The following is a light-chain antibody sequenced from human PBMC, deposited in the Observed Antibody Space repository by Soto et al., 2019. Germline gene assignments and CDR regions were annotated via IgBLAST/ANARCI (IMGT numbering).Light chain of an antibody. CDR2: GAS. J-gene: IGKJ3*01. Sequence: EIVLTQSPGTLSLSPGERATLSCRASQSVSSNYLAWYQQKPGQAPRLLIYGASTRATGIPDRCSGSGSGTDFTLIISRLEPEDVAVYYCQQYGSSLFTFGPGTKVDIK. CDR3: QQYGSSLFT. V-gene: IGKV3-20*01. CDR1: QSVSSNY.